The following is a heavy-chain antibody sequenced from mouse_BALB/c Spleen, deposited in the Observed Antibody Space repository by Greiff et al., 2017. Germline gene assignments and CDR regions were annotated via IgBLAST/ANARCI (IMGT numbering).Heavy chain of an antibody. D-gene: IGHD1-1*01. J-gene: IGHJ4*01. V-gene: IGHV5-4*02. CDR2: ISDGGSYT. CDR1: GFTFSDYY. CDR3: ARGTTVVRYYYAMDY. Sequence: EVKLVESGGGLVKPGGSLKLSCAASGFTFSDYYMYWVRQTPEKRLEWVATISDGGSYTYYPDSVKGRFTISRDNAKNNLYLQMSSLKSEDTAMYYCARGTTVVRYYYAMDYWGQGTSVTVSS.